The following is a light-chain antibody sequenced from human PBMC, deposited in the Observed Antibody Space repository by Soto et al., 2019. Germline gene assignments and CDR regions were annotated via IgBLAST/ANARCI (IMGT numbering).Light chain of an antibody. CDR2: DAS. CDR3: QQFNSYPIT. CDR1: QGISSA. J-gene: IGKJ5*01. Sequence: AIQLTQSPSSLSASVGDRVTITCRASQGISSALVWYQQKPGTAPKVLIYDASSLESGVPSRFSGSGSGTDFTLTISSLQPEDFATYVCQQFNSYPITFGQGTRREIK. V-gene: IGKV1-13*02.